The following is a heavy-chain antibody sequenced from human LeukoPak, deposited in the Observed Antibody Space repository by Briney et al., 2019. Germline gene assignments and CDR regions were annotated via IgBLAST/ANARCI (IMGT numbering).Heavy chain of an antibody. D-gene: IGHD5-18*01. CDR1: GGTFSSYA. J-gene: IGHJ4*02. Sequence: ASVKVSCKASGGTFSSYAISWVRQAPGQGLEWMGRIIPILGIANYAQKFQGRVTITADKSTSTAYMELCSLRSEDTAVYYCARENSYGFPYFDYWGQGTLVTVSS. CDR2: IIPILGIA. V-gene: IGHV1-69*04. CDR3: ARENSYGFPYFDY.